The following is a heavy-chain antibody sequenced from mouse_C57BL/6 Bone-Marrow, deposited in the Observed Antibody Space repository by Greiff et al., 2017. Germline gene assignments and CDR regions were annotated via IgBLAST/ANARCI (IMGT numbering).Heavy chain of an antibody. D-gene: IGHD4-1*01. CDR1: GYTFTSYW. V-gene: IGHV1-61*01. CDR2: ISPSDSET. CDR3: AREGNWDAFAY. J-gene: IGHJ3*01. Sequence: QVQLQQPGAELVRPGSSVKLSCKASGYTFTSYWMDWVKQRPGQGLEWIGNISPSDSETHYNQKFKDKATLTVDKSSSTAYMQLSSLTSEDSAVYYCAREGNWDAFAYWGQGTLVTVSA.